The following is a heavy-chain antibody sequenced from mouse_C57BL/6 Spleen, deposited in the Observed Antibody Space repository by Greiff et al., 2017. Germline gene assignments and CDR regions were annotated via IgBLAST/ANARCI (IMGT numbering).Heavy chain of an antibody. CDR1: GYTFTSYG. J-gene: IGHJ4*01. CDR3: ARWPLYYGKSGKYYAMDD. CDR2: IYPRSGNT. V-gene: IGHV1-81*01. D-gene: IGHD2-1*01. Sequence: QVQLQQSGAELARPGASVKLSCKASGYTFTSYGISWVKQRPGQGLEWIGEIYPRSGNTYYNEKFKGKATLTADKSSSTAYMELRSLTSEDSAVYFCARWPLYYGKSGKYYAMDDWGQGTSVTVAS.